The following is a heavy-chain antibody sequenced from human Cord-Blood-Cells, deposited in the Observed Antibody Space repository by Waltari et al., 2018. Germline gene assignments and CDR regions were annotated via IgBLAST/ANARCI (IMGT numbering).Heavy chain of an antibody. D-gene: IGHD5-18*01. CDR1: GYTFTGYY. J-gene: IGHJ3*02. V-gene: IGHV1-2*02. CDR2: INPNSGGT. Sequence: QVQLVQSGAEVKKPGASVKVSCKASGYTFTGYYMHWVRQAPGQGLEWMGWINPNSGGTNDAQKFQGRVTMTRDTSISTAYMELSRLRSDDTAVYYCARYSYGHNDAFDIWGQGTMVTVSS. CDR3: ARYSYGHNDAFDI.